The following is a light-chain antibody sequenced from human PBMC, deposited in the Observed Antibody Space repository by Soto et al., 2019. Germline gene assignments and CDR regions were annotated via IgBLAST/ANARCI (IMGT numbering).Light chain of an antibody. J-gene: IGKJ4*01. CDR1: QSVNSN. CDR3: QQYNNWPLT. CDR2: GAS. V-gene: IGKV3-15*01. Sequence: EIVMTQSPATLSVSPGERATLSCRASQSVNSNYLAWYQQKPGQAPRLVIYGASTRATGIPARFSGSGSGTEFTLTISSLQSEDFAIYYCQQYNNWPLTFGGGTKVEIK.